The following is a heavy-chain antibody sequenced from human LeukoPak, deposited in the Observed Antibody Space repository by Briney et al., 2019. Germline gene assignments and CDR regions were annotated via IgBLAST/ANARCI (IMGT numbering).Heavy chain of an antibody. J-gene: IGHJ6*03. CDR2: IRYDGSNK. CDR1: GFTFSSYG. CDR3: AKQGSVVLAAMNLAYYYYMDV. V-gene: IGHV3-30*02. D-gene: IGHD2-2*01. Sequence: GGSLRLSCAASGFTFSSYGMHWVRQAPGKGLEWVTFIRYDGSNKYYADSVKGRFTISRDNSKNTVYLEINSLRVEDTAVYYCAKQGSVVLAAMNLAYYYYMDVWGKGTTVTVSS.